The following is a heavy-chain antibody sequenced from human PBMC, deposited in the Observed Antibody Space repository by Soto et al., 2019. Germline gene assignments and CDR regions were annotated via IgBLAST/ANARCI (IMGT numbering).Heavy chain of an antibody. Sequence: GGSLRLSCAASGFTFSSYGMHWVRQAPGKGLEWVAVISYDGSNKYYADSVKGRFTISRDNSKNTLYLQMNSLRAEDTAVYYCAKVSNSRRFGEFPYEVDYWGQGTLVTVSS. D-gene: IGHD3-10*01. J-gene: IGHJ4*02. V-gene: IGHV3-30*18. CDR2: ISYDGSNK. CDR3: AKVSNSRRFGEFPYEVDY. CDR1: GFTFSSYG.